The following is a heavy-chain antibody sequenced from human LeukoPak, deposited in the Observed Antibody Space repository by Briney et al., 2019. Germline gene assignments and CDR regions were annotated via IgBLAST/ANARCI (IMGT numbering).Heavy chain of an antibody. D-gene: IGHD4-11*01. CDR1: GYTFTTYY. V-gene: IGHV1-46*01. J-gene: IGHJ4*02. CDR3: ARAFTVRSRIDY. CDR2: INPSGGST. Sequence: ASVKVSCKASGYTFTTYYMHWVRQAPGQGLEWMGIINPSGGSTTYAQKFQGRVTMTRDTSTSTVYMELSSLRSEDTAVFFCARAFTVRSRIDYWGRGTLVTVSS.